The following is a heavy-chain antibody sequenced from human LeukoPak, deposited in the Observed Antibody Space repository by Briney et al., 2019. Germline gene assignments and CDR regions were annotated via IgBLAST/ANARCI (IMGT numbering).Heavy chain of an antibody. V-gene: IGHV3-23*01. CDR1: GFTFSSYA. J-gene: IGHJ4*02. CDR3: STSPSFGSSWYQFNY. D-gene: IGHD6-13*01. CDR2: ISGRDGRT. Sequence: GGSLSLSCAASGFTFSSYAMSWVRQAPGRGLEWVSAISGRDGRTYYTDSVKGRFTIFRDNSRDTLYLQMNSLRAEDTAVYYCSTSPSFGSSWYQFNYWGQGTLVTVSS.